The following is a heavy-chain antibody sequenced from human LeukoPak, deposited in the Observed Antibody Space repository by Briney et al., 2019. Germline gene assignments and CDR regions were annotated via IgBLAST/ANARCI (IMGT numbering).Heavy chain of an antibody. Sequence: GASVKVSCKASGYTFNDYYMHWVRQAPGQGLEWMGRINPDSGGTDYAQKFQGRVTMTRDTSISTAYMELSRLRSDDTAVYYCARDERCDSSGYPFDYWGQGTLVTVSS. J-gene: IGHJ4*02. V-gene: IGHV1-2*02. D-gene: IGHD3-22*01. CDR2: INPDSGGT. CDR3: ARDERCDSSGYPFDY. CDR1: GYTFNDYY.